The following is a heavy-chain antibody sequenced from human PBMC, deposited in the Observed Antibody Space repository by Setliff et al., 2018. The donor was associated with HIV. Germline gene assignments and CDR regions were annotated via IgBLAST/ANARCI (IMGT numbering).Heavy chain of an antibody. CDR2: ISSSSSYI. V-gene: IGHV3-21*04. J-gene: IGHJ4*03. CDR3: ARSPQGGYFDY. CDR1: GFTFSSYS. Sequence: GGSLRLSCAASGFTFSSYSMNWVRQAPGKGLEWVSSISSSSSYIYYADSVKGRFTISRDNSKNTLYLQMNSLRAEDTAVYHCARSPQGGYFDYWGQGTLVTVSS.